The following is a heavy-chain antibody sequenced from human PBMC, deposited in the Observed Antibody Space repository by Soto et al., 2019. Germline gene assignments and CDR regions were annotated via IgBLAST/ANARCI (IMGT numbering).Heavy chain of an antibody. D-gene: IGHD6-19*01. J-gene: IGHJ4*02. V-gene: IGHV4-4*02. CDR2: FYHHGST. Sequence: PSETLSLTWAVSGGSISTSNWWSWVRQPPGKGLEWIGEFYHHGSTNYNPSLKSRVTISVDKSKNQFSLKLSSVTAADTAVYYCATLAVAGHFDYWGQGTLVTVSS. CDR1: GGSISTSNW. CDR3: ATLAVAGHFDY.